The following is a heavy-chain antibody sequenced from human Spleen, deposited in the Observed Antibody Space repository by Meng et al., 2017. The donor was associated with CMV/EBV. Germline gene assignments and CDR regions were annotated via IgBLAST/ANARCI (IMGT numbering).Heavy chain of an antibody. V-gene: IGHV4-4*02. CDR3: AKYYYYGLDV. J-gene: IGHJ6*02. CDR2: ISHSGSM. D-gene: IGHD2/OR15-2a*01. CDR1: GGSISTTNW. Sequence: TCAVYGGSISTTNWWPWVRQSPGRGLEWIGEISHSGSMNHNPSLKSRVTMSIDKSKNQFSLKLGSLTAADTAIYYCAKYYYYGLDVWGQGTTVTVSS.